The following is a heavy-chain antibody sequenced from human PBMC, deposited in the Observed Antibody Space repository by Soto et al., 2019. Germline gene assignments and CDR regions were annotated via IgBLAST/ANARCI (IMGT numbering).Heavy chain of an antibody. CDR3: AALLARPGDDAFDI. D-gene: IGHD2-8*02. J-gene: IGHJ3*02. CDR2: ISAYNGNT. CDR1: GYTFTSYG. Sequence: QVQLVQSGAEVKKPGASVEVSCKASGYTFTSYGISWVRQAPGQGLEWMGWISAYNGNTNYAQKLQGRVTMTSDTSTSTAYMELRSLRSDDTAVYYCAALLARPGDDAFDIWGQGTMVTVSS. V-gene: IGHV1-18*01.